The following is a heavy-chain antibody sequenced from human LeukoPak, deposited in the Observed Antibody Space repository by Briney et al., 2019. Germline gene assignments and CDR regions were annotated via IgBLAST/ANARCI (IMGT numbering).Heavy chain of an antibody. J-gene: IGHJ4*02. CDR2: TGLNSVHT. CDR1: GFTFSRHA. CDR3: AKGREYSSSPVDY. Sequence: GGSLRLSCAASGFTFSRHAMNWVRQAPGKGLEWVSTTGLNSVHTLCADSVQGRFTVSRDNAKNSLYLQMNSLRAEDTALYYCAKGREYSSSPVDYWGQGTLVTVSS. D-gene: IGHD6-6*01. V-gene: IGHV3-21*04.